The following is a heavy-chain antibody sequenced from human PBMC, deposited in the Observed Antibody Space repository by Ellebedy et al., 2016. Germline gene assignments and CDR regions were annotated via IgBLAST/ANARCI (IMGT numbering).Heavy chain of an antibody. Sequence: GGSLRLSCVASGFNFYKAYMTWVRQAPGKGLERVGRIKNKTEGGTTHYAVPVKGRFTISRDDSKNTLYLQMTGLKTEDTAVYFCTTFGILWGQGTLVTVSS. V-gene: IGHV3-15*01. CDR2: IKNKTEGGTT. CDR1: GFNFYKAY. J-gene: IGHJ4*02. CDR3: TTFGIL. D-gene: IGHD3-16*01.